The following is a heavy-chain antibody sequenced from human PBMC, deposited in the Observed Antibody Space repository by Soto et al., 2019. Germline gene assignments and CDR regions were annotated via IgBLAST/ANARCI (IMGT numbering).Heavy chain of an antibody. D-gene: IGHD5-12*01. Sequence: EVQLLESGGGLVQPGGSLRLSCAASGFTFRNSDMSWVRQAPGKGLEWVSYISRSADSTYYADSVKGRLTISRDKSKNTRFLQVNRLRNEDTAIYYCAFISGYFDAFDVWGQGTMVTVSS. CDR2: ISRSADST. CDR1: GFTFRNSD. J-gene: IGHJ3*01. V-gene: IGHV3-23*01. CDR3: AFISGYFDAFDV.